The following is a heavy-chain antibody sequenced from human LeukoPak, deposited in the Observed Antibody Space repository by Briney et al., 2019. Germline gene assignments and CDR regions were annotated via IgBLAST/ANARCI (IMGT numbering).Heavy chain of an antibody. CDR3: ASSIGYSSGWPNDY. Sequence: PSETLSLTCTVSGGSISSYYWSWIRQPPGKGLEWIGYIYYSGSTNYNPSLKSRVTISVDTSKNQFSLKLSCVTAADTAVYYCASSIGYSSGWPNDYWGQGTLVTVSS. J-gene: IGHJ4*02. CDR2: IYYSGST. D-gene: IGHD6-19*01. V-gene: IGHV4-59*01. CDR1: GGSISSYY.